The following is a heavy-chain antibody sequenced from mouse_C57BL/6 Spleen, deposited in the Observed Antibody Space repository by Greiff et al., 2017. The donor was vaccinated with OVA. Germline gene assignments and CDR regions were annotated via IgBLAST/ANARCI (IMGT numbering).Heavy chain of an antibody. J-gene: IGHJ2*01. D-gene: IGHD2-1*01. CDR1: GYTFTDYN. CDR3: ARWGNGNYYFDY. CDR2: INPNNGGT. Sequence: VHVKQSGPELVKPGASVKIPCKASGYTFTDYNMDWVQQSHGKSLEWIGDINPNNGGTIYNQKFKGKATLTVDKSSSTAYMELRSLTSEDTEVYYSARWGNGNYYFDYWGKGTTLTVAS. V-gene: IGHV1-18*01.